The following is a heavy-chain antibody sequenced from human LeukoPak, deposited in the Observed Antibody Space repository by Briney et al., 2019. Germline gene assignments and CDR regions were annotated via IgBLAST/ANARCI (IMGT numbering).Heavy chain of an antibody. V-gene: IGHV4-34*01. Sequence: PSETLSLTCAVYGGSFSGYYWSWIRQPPGKGLEWIGEINHSGSTNYNPSLKSRVTISVDTSKNQFSLKLSSVTAADTAVYYCARGLTTVSSYNWFDPWGQGTLVTVSS. CDR2: INHSGST. J-gene: IGHJ5*02. CDR1: GGSFSGYY. CDR3: ARGLTTVSSYNWFDP. D-gene: IGHD4-11*01.